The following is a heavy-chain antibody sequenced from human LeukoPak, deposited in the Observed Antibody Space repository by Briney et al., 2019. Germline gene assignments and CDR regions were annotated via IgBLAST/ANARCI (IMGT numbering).Heavy chain of an antibody. J-gene: IGHJ5*02. CDR1: GFTFSRYA. CDR2: ITGSGDST. V-gene: IGHV3-23*01. Sequence: QPGGSLRLSCAASGFTFSRYAMSWVRQALGKRLEWVSAITGSGDSTYYADSVKGRFTISRDNSRNTLYLQMNSLRAEDTALYYCAKAIGGNIPYNWFDPWGQGTLVTVSS. CDR3: AKAIGGNIPYNWFDP. D-gene: IGHD4-23*01.